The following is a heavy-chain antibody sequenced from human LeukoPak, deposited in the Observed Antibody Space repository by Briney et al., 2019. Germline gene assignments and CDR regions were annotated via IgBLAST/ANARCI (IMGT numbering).Heavy chain of an antibody. Sequence: PGGSLRLSCAASGFNFSKYDIHWVRQAPGRGLEWVAFIRYDGSDKYYADSVKGRFTISRDNPKNTLYLQMNSLRTEDTAVYYCAKGDTSWGQGTLVTVSS. CDR3: AKGDTS. J-gene: IGHJ5*02. D-gene: IGHD2-21*02. CDR2: IRYDGSDK. V-gene: IGHV3-30*02. CDR1: GFNFSKYD.